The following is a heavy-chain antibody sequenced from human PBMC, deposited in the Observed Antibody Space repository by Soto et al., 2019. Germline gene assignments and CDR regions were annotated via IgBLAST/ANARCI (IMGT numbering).Heavy chain of an antibody. CDR1: GGSVNIGSFY. CDR3: VRIGDSGRYYRADT. Sequence: SETLSLTCTVSGGSVNIGSFYWSWIRQPPGKGLEWIGHMYYTGSTNYNPSLKRRVTISSGTSKNQFSLKVDSVTAADTAVYYCVRIGDSGRYYRADTWGQGTLVTVSS. V-gene: IGHV4-61*01. J-gene: IGHJ5*02. CDR2: MYYTGST. D-gene: IGHD1-26*01.